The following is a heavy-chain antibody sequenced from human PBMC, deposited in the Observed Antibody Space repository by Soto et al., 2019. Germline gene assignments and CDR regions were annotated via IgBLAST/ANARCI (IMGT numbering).Heavy chain of an antibody. Sequence: SETLSLTCAVYGGSFSGYYWSWTRQPPGKGLEWIGEINHSGSTNYNPSLKSRVTISVDTSKNQFSLKLSSVTAADTAVYYCVRVRDTAMPNIDYWGQGTLVTVSS. D-gene: IGHD5-18*01. CDR3: VRVRDTAMPNIDY. CDR1: GGSFSGYY. CDR2: INHSGST. J-gene: IGHJ4*02. V-gene: IGHV4-34*01.